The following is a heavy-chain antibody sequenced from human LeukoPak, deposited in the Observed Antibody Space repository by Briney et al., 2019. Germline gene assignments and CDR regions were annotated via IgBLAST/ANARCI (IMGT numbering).Heavy chain of an antibody. CDR1: GYIFITYY. V-gene: IGHV1-46*01. J-gene: IGHJ4*02. Sequence: ASVKVSCKASGYIFITYYIHWVRQAPGQGLEWMGVINPTGGDTSYAQQFQGRVTMTRDTSTSTVYMELSSLRFEDTAVYYCVRDLLAGYDYWGQGTLVTVSP. CDR3: VRDLLAGYDY. D-gene: IGHD2-8*02. CDR2: INPTGGDT.